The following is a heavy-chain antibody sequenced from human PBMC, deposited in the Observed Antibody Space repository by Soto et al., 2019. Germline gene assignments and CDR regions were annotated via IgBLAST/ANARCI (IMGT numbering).Heavy chain of an antibody. Sequence: GGSLRLSCAASGFTFSSFEMNWVRQAPGKGLEWVSYISNSGRTIYYADSVKGRFTISRDDAKNSLYLQMNSLRAEDTAVYYCAREWGTSIAAAFDYWGQGTLVTVSS. D-gene: IGHD6-6*01. V-gene: IGHV3-48*03. CDR1: GFTFSSFE. CDR3: AREWGTSIAAAFDY. J-gene: IGHJ4*02. CDR2: ISNSGRTI.